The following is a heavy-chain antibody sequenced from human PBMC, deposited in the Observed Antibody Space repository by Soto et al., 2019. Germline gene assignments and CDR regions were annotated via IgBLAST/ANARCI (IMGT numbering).Heavy chain of an antibody. D-gene: IGHD2-2*01. J-gene: IGHJ6*02. CDR2: IRNKADGETT. V-gene: IGHV3-15*01. CDR1: GFTFRNAY. CDR3: AREVSSTRPDYYYYYGMDV. Sequence: PGGSLRLSCIGSGFTFRNAYMSWVRQAPGKGLEWIGRIRNKADGETTDYAAPVKGRFTISRDNSKNTLYLQMNSLRAEDTAVYYCAREVSSTRPDYYYYYGMDVWGQGTTVTVSS.